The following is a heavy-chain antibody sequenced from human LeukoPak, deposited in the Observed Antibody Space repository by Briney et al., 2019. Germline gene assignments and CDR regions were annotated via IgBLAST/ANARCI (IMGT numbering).Heavy chain of an antibody. Sequence: ASVKVSCKASGYTVTSYDINWVRQATGQGLEWMGWMNPNSGNTGYAQKFQGRVTITRNTSISTAYMELSSLRSEDTAVYYCASTWEPELPHDAFDIWGQGTMVTVSS. CDR2: MNPNSGNT. CDR3: ASTWEPELPHDAFDI. CDR1: GYTVTSYD. D-gene: IGHD1-26*01. J-gene: IGHJ3*02. V-gene: IGHV1-8*03.